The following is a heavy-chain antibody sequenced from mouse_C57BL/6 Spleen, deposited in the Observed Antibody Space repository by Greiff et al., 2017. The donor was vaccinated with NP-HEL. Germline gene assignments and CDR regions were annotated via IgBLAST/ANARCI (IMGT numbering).Heavy chain of an antibody. CDR1: GYTFTDYE. Sequence: VQLQQSGAELVRPGASVTLSCKASGYTFTDYEMHWVKQTPVHGLEWIGAIDPETGGTAYNQKFKGKAILTADKSSSTAYMELRSLTSEDSAVYYCKRFTTVVANDCYFDVGGTGTTVTVSS. J-gene: IGHJ1*03. V-gene: IGHV1-15*01. CDR2: IDPETGGT. D-gene: IGHD1-1*01. CDR3: KRFTTVVANDCYFDV.